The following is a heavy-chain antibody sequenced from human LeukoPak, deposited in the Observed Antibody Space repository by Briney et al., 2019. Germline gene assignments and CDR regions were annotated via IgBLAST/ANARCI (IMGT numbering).Heavy chain of an antibody. CDR1: GFTFDDYA. V-gene: IGHV3-9*01. J-gene: IGHJ4*02. Sequence: QTGGSLRLSCAASGFTFDDYAMHWVRQAPGRGLEWVSSISWNSDNIDYADSVKGRFTISRDNAKNSLYLQMNSLRAEDTALYYCAKDGKYCSGSTCHSNFWGQGTLVTVSS. D-gene: IGHD2-15*01. CDR3: AKDGKYCSGSTCHSNF. CDR2: ISWNSDNI.